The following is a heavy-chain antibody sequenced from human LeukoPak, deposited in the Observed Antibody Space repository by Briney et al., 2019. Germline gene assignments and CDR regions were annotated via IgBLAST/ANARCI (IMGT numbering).Heavy chain of an antibody. CDR2: IYYSGST. CDR1: GGSISSYY. J-gene: IGHJ5*02. Sequence: PSETLSLTCTVSGGSISSYYWNWIRQPPEKGLEWIGYIYYSGSTNYNPSLKSRVTISVDMSKNQFSLKLSSVTAADTAVYYCARENYDSSGYNNWFDPWGQGTLVTVSS. D-gene: IGHD3-22*01. V-gene: IGHV4-59*01. CDR3: ARENYDSSGYNNWFDP.